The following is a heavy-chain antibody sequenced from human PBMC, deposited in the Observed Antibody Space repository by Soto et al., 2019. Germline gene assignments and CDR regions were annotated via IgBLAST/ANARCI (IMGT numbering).Heavy chain of an antibody. Sequence: EVQLEESGGDLVQPGGSLRLSCAASGFTLSAYWMTWVRQAPGKGLEWVANINRDGSKKSYLDSLRGRFTISRDNVGNSLYLQMDSLRADDTALYYCARDVSPGSSSLYLDAFDIWGQGTMVTVSS. V-gene: IGHV3-7*05. J-gene: IGHJ3*02. CDR3: ARDVSPGSSSLYLDAFDI. CDR1: GFTLSAYW. CDR2: INRDGSKK. D-gene: IGHD6-13*01.